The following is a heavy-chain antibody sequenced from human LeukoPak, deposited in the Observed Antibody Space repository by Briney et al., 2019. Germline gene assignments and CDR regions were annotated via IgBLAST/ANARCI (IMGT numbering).Heavy chain of an antibody. D-gene: IGHD2-2*01. CDR2: ISGSGGST. CDR3: AKADVVVPAATDY. Sequence: GGPLRLSCAVSGFDFGTYALHWVRQPPGKGLEWVSAISGSGGSTYYADSVKGRFTISRDNSKNTLYLQMNSLRAEDTAVYYCAKADVVVPAATDYWGQGTLVTVSS. V-gene: IGHV3-23*01. CDR1: GFDFGTYA. J-gene: IGHJ4*02.